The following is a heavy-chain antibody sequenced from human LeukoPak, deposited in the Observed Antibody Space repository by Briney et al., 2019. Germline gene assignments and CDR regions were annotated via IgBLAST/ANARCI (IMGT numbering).Heavy chain of an antibody. CDR2: INPNSGGT. CDR3: ASGEYSSSPEHDAFDI. V-gene: IGHV1-2*02. D-gene: IGHD6-6*01. Sequence: ASVKVSCKASGYTFTGYYMHWVRQAPGQGLEWMGWINPNSGGTNYAQKFQGRVTMTRDTSISAAYMELSRLRSDDTAVYYCASGEYSSSPEHDAFDIWGQGTMVTVSS. CDR1: GYTFTGYY. J-gene: IGHJ3*02.